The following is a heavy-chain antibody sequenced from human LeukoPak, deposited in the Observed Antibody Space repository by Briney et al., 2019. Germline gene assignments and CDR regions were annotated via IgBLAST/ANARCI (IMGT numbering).Heavy chain of an antibody. Sequence: SETLSLTCAVSGHSISSGRYWGWIRQPPGKGLEWIGSVYHSGTTYYNPSLKSRLTISVDTSNNQFSLNLRSVTAADTAVYYCARLYSSSWDYYFDYWGQGTLVTVSS. D-gene: IGHD6-13*01. V-gene: IGHV4-38-2*01. CDR1: GHSISSGRY. J-gene: IGHJ4*02. CDR3: ARLYSSSWDYYFDY. CDR2: VYHSGTT.